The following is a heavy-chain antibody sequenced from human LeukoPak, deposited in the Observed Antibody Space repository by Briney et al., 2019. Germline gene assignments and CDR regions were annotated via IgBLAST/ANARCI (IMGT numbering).Heavy chain of an antibody. D-gene: IGHD2-2*01. Sequence: SETLSLTCAVYGGSFSGYYWSWIRQPPGRGLEWIGEINHSGSTNYNPSLKSRVTISVDTSKNQFSLKLSSVPAADTAVYYCARGRALSTSDRGGYYFDYWGQGTLVTVSS. CDR3: ARGRALSTSDRGGYYFDY. V-gene: IGHV4-34*01. J-gene: IGHJ4*02. CDR2: INHSGST. CDR1: GGSFSGYY.